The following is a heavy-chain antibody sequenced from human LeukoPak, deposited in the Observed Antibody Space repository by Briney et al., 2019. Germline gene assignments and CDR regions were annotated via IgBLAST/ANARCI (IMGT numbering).Heavy chain of an antibody. V-gene: IGHV3-23*01. CDR2: ISGSGGST. Sequence: TSETLSLTCTVSGGSISSYYWSWVRQAPGKGLEWVSAISGSGGSTYYADSVKGRFTISRDNSKNTLYLQMNSLRAEDTAVYYCAKEEDIVVVPAAIYWGQGTLVTVSS. J-gene: IGHJ4*02. D-gene: IGHD2-2*02. CDR1: GGSISSYY. CDR3: AKEEDIVVVPAAIY.